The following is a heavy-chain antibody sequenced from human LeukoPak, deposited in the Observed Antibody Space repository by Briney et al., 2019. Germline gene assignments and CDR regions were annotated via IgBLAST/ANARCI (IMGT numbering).Heavy chain of an antibody. CDR1: GGTFSSYA. CDR2: ISAYNGNT. J-gene: IGHJ6*02. D-gene: IGHD2-2*01. V-gene: IGHV1-18*01. CDR3: ARDLAVGQLLFGSSPSHYGMDV. Sequence: GSSVKVSCKASGGTFSSYAISWVRQAPGQGLEWMGWISAYNGNTNYAQKLQGRVTMTTDTSTSTAYMELRSLRSDDTAVYYCARDLAVGQLLFGSSPSHYGMDVWGQGTTVTVSS.